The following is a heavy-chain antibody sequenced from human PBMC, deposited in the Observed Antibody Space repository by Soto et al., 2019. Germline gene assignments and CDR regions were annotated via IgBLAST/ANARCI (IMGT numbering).Heavy chain of an antibody. CDR1: GFTFSDYY. Sequence: PGGSLRLSCAASGFTFSDYYMSWIRQAPGKGLEWVSYISSSGSTIYYADSVKGRFTISRDNAKNSLYLQMNSLRAEDTAVYYCARRHPQYDFWSGSYYYYMDVWGKGTTVTVSS. D-gene: IGHD3-3*01. CDR2: ISSSGSTI. J-gene: IGHJ6*03. V-gene: IGHV3-11*01. CDR3: ARRHPQYDFWSGSYYYYMDV.